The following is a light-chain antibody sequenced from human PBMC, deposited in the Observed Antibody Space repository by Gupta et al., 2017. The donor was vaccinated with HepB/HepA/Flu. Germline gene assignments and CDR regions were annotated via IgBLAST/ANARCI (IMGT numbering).Light chain of an antibody. CDR2: DNN. Sequence: QSVLTQPPAVSGAPGQRVTISCTGSSSNIGTGYDVHWYKQLPGTAPNLLMYDNNNRTAGVPARFSGSKAGTAASLAITGPQAEDEADYYCQCYDSNIDVVFGGGTKLTVL. CDR1: SSNIGTGYD. J-gene: IGLJ2*01. CDR3: QCYDSNIDVV. V-gene: IGLV1-40*01.